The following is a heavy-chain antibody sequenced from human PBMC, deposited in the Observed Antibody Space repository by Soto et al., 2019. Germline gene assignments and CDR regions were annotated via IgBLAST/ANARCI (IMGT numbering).Heavy chain of an antibody. J-gene: IGHJ5*02. CDR1: GGTISGYY. V-gene: IGHV4-4*07. Sequence: SETLSLTCIVSGGTISGYYWTWIRQPAGKGLEWIGRIYSSGNTKYNPSLQSRVTMSLDTSNNQFSLRLTSVTAADTAVYYCARGQRFSDWFDPWGQGTLVTVLL. D-gene: IGHD3-3*01. CDR2: IYSSGNT. CDR3: ARGQRFSDWFDP.